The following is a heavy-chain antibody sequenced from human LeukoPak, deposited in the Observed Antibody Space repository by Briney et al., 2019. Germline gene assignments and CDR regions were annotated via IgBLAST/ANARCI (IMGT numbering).Heavy chain of an antibody. Sequence: GRSLRLSCAASGFTFSSYGMHWVRQAPGKGLEWVAVIWYDGSNKHYADSVKGRFTISRDNSKNTLYLQINSLRAEDTAVYYCAKKYCSGGSCYSDPIDYWGQGTLVTVPS. CDR3: AKKYCSGGSCYSDPIDY. D-gene: IGHD2-15*01. V-gene: IGHV3-33*06. CDR2: IWYDGSNK. CDR1: GFTFSSYG. J-gene: IGHJ4*02.